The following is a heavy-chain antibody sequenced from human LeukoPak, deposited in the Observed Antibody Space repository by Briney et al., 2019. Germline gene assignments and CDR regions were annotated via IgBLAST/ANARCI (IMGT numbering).Heavy chain of an antibody. CDR2: ISATSTYT. J-gene: IGHJ4*02. V-gene: IGHV3-23*01. Sequence: GGSLRLSCAASGFTFGSYAMSWVRQAPGKGLEWVSIISATSTYTYYADSVEGRFTISRDNSKSTLYLQMSSLRAEDTAVYYCSKGGRLQPSDYWGQGTLVTVSS. CDR3: SKGGRLQPSDY. CDR1: GFTFGSYA. D-gene: IGHD1-26*01.